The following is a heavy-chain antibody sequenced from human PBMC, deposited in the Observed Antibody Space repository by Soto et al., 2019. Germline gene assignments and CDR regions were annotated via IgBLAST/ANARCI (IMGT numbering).Heavy chain of an antibody. D-gene: IGHD2-2*01. CDR3: ARGRVVVHAAVMFHCLDP. V-gene: IGHV4-30-2*01. Sequence: PSETLSLTCAISCAPITWGDYSWNCIRQPPVKCLEWIGYIFHGGSTYYNPSLRSRVTISVDRSRTQFSLKMSSVNGAATAVYYCARGRVVVHAAVMFHCLDPWGQRALVTVSS. J-gene: IGHJ5*02. CDR2: IFHGGST. CDR1: CAPITWGDYS.